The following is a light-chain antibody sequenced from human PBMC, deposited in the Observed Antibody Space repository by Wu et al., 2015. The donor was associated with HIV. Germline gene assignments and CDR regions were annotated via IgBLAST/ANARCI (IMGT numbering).Light chain of an antibody. CDR3: QKLNSAPLT. CDR2: AAS. CDR1: QGISSY. Sequence: DIQLTQSPSFLSVSVGDRVTVTCRASQGISSYLAWYQQKPGKAPNLLIYAASTLHFGVPSRFSGSGSGTEFTLTISSLQPEDFATYYCQKLNSAPLTFGGGTKVEIK. J-gene: IGKJ4*01. V-gene: IGKV1-9*01.